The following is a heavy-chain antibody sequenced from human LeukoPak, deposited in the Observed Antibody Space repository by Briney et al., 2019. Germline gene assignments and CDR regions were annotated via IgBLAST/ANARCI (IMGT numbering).Heavy chain of an antibody. V-gene: IGHV3-23*01. CDR2: ISGSGGST. D-gene: IGHD3-3*01. J-gene: IGHJ4*02. Sequence: PGGSLRLSCEASGFTFSSYAMSWVRQAPGKGLEWVSAISGSGGSTYYADSVKGRFTISRDNSRNTLYLQMNSLRAEDTAVYYCAKFHDFWSGYSDFDYWGQGTLVTVSS. CDR3: AKFHDFWSGYSDFDY. CDR1: GFTFSSYA.